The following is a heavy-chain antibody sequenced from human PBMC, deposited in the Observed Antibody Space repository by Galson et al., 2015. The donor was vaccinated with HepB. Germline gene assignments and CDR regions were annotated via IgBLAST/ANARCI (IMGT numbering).Heavy chain of an antibody. V-gene: IGHV1-69*06. CDR2: IIPIFGTG. D-gene: IGHD3-22*01. Sequence: SVKVSCKASGVTFSSYVVSWVRQAPGQGLEWTGGIIPIFGTGKYAQKFQGRVTITADKSTSTAYMELSSLRSEDTAVYYCARSYYDSSGGDYYYYYGMDVWGQGTTVTVSS. CDR3: ARSYYDSSGGDYYYYYGMDV. J-gene: IGHJ6*02. CDR1: GVTFSSYV.